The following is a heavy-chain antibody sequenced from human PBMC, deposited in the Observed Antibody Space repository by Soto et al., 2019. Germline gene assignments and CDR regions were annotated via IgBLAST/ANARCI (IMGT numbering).Heavy chain of an antibody. Sequence: EVQLVESGGGLVQPGGSLKLSCAASGFTFSGFPIHWVRQASGQGLEGVGRIRSKANDAATAYAASVKGRFTISRDDSKSTRYLQMKTLKTEDTAVYDCASGVSLNYCTGVDVWGQGTTVTVSS. V-gene: IGHV3-73*02. J-gene: IGHJ6*02. CDR3: ASGVSLNYCTGVDV. CDR2: IRSKANDAAT. D-gene: IGHD3-10*01. CDR1: GFTFSGFP.